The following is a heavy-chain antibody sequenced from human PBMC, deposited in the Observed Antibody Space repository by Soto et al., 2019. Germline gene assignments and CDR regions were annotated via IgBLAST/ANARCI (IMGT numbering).Heavy chain of an antibody. J-gene: IGHJ4*01. CDR1: EFTFSDHY. Sequence: GGSLRLSCAASEFTFSDHYMDWVRQAPGKGLEWVGRTKNKANSYTTEYAASVKGRFTISRDDSKNLLFLQMYSLKTEDTAVYYCSRAGILTTPYYFDYWGQGTLVTVSS. D-gene: IGHD4-4*01. CDR2: TKNKANSYTT. V-gene: IGHV3-72*01. CDR3: SRAGILTTPYYFDY.